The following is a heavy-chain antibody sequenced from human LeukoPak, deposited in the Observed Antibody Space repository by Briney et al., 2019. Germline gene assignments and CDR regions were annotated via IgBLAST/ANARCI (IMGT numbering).Heavy chain of an antibody. CDR2: IYYSGST. V-gene: IGHV4-31*03. CDR3: ARDRVVVAAPYYYGMDV. CDR1: GGSISSGGYY. D-gene: IGHD2-15*01. Sequence: PSQTLSLTCTVSGGSISSGGYYWSWLRQHPGKGLEWIGYIYYSGSTYYNPSLKSRVTISVDTSKNQFSLKLSFVTAADTAVYYCARDRVVVAAPYYYGMDVWGKGTTVTVSS. J-gene: IGHJ6*04.